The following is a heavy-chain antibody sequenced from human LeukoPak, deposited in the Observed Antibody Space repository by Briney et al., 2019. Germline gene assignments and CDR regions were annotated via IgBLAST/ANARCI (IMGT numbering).Heavy chain of an antibody. J-gene: IGHJ4*02. CDR3: ARNRPAYYFDY. CDR1: GFIFNTYA. Sequence: GGSLRLSCAASGFIFNTYAINWVRQAPGKGLEWVAVIWPDGSNKYYADSVKGRFTISRDNSKNTLYLQMNSLRAEDTAVYYCARNRPAYYFDYWGQGTLVTVSS. V-gene: IGHV3-33*08. CDR2: IWPDGSNK.